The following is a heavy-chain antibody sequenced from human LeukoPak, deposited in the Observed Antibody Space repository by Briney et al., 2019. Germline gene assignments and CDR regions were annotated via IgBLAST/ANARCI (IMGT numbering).Heavy chain of an antibody. D-gene: IGHD5-12*01. V-gene: IGHV4-30-4*01. CDR3: ARHNFSDDDDVDAFDV. CDR1: GGSVTTGDSY. J-gene: IGHJ3*01. CDR2: IYYSGTT. Sequence: TSQTLSLTCTVSGGSVTTGDSYWSWIRQSPGKGLEWIGYIYYSGTTSYNPSLKSRLTISMQPSENQFSLKLTSVTAADSAVYYCARHNFSDDDDVDAFDVWGHGTMVFVSS.